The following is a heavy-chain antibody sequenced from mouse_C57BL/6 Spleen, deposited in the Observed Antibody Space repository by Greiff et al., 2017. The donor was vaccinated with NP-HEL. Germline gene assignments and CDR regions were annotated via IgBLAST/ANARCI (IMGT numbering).Heavy chain of an antibody. D-gene: IGHD2-3*01. CDR1: GYSITSGYY. V-gene: IGHV3-6*01. Sequence: EVKLMESGPGLVKPSQSLSLTCSVTGYSITSGYYWNWIRQFPGNKLEWMGYISYDGSNNYNPSLKNRISITRDTSKNQFFLKLNSVTTEDTATYYCARVHDGYYAYWGQGTLVTVSA. CDR3: ARVHDGYYAY. J-gene: IGHJ3*01. CDR2: ISYDGSN.